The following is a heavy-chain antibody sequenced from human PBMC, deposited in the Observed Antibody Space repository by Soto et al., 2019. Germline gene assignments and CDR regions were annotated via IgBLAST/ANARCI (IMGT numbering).Heavy chain of an antibody. CDR3: ASPDTTHDAFDI. D-gene: IGHD1-26*01. V-gene: IGHV3-66*02. CDR1: GFTVSSNY. J-gene: IGHJ3*02. Sequence: GGSLRLSCAASGFTVSSNYMSWVRQAPGKGLEWVSVIYSGGSTYYADSVKGRFTISRDNSKNTLYLQMNSLRAEDTAVYYCASPDTTHDAFDIWGQGTMVTVSS. CDR2: IYSGGST.